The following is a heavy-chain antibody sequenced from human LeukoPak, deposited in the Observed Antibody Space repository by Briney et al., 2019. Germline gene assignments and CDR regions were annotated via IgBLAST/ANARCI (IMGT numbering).Heavy chain of an antibody. CDR2: IYYSEIT. D-gene: IGHD3-3*01. J-gene: IGHJ4*02. V-gene: IGHV4-39*07. CDR1: GGSISSSSYY. CDR3: ARNRASITIFGVVIADFDY. Sequence: SETLSLTCTVSGGSISSSSYYWGWIRQPPGKGLEWIGNIYYSEITYYNPSLKSRVTISVDTSKNQFSLKLSSVTAADTAVYYCARNRASITIFGVVIADFDYWGQGTLVTVSS.